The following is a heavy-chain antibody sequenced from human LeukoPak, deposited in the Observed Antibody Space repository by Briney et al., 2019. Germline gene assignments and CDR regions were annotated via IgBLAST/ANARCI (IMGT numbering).Heavy chain of an antibody. CDR1: GFTFHDYG. CDR2: INWNGGST. D-gene: IGHD2-2*01. J-gene: IGHJ5*02. Sequence: PGGSLRLSCAASGFTFHDYGMSWVRQAPGKGLEWVSGINWNGGSTGYADSVKGRFTISRDNAKNSLYLQMNSLRAEDTALYYCARAYHVVVPAARENWFDPWGQGTLVTVSS. CDR3: ARAYHVVVPAARENWFDP. V-gene: IGHV3-20*04.